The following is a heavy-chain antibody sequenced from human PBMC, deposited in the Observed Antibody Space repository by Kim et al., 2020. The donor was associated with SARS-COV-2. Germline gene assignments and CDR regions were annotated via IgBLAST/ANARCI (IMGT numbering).Heavy chain of an antibody. CDR1: GFTFSSYA. J-gene: IGHJ6*02. Sequence: GGSLRLSCAASGFTFSSYAMSWVRQAPGKGLEWVSAISGSGGSTYYADSVKGRFTISRDNSKNTLYLQMNSLRAEDTAVYYCAKTQGWYYYYYGMDVWGQGTTVTVSS. CDR3: AKTQGWYYYYYGMDV. D-gene: IGHD6-19*01. CDR2: ISGSGGST. V-gene: IGHV3-23*01.